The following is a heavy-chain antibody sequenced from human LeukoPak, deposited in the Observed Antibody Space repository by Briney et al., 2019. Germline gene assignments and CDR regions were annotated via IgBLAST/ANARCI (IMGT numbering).Heavy chain of an antibody. V-gene: IGHV3-21*01. CDR2: ISTSSSYI. Sequence: GGSLRLSCAASGFTFSSYNMNWVRQAPGKGLEWVPTISTSSSYIYYADSVKGRFTISRDNGKNSLYLQMSSLRAEDTAVYYCARSKVAGTSDYWGQGTLVAVSS. CDR1: GFTFSSYN. CDR3: ARSKVAGTSDY. D-gene: IGHD6-19*01. J-gene: IGHJ4*02.